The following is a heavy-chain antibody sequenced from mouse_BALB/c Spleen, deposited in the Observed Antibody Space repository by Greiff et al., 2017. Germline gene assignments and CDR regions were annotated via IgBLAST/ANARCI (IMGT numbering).Heavy chain of an antibody. Sequence: EVKLQESGGGLVQPGGSRKLSCAASGFTFSSFGMHWVRQAPEKGLEWVAYISSGSSNIYYADTVKGRFTISRDNPKNTLFLQMTSLRSEDTAMYYCARRGKVYESDYWGQGTTLTVAS. V-gene: IGHV5-17*02. CDR2: ISSGSSNI. CDR1: GFTFSSFG. D-gene: IGHD2-12*01. CDR3: ARRGKVYESDY. J-gene: IGHJ2*01.